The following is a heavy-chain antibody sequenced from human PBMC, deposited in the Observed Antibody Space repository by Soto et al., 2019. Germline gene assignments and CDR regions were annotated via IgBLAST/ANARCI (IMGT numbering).Heavy chain of an antibody. D-gene: IGHD2-2*03. J-gene: IGHJ5*02. CDR3: ARVGGYCSSTSCYVDNWFDP. V-gene: IGHV1-18*01. CDR2: ISAYNGNT. Sequence: ASVKVSCKASGYTFTSDGISGVRQDHGHGFEWLGWISAYNGNTNYAQKLQGRVTMTTDTSTSTAYMELRSLRSDDTAVYYCARVGGYCSSTSCYVDNWFDPWGQGTLVTVSS. CDR1: GYTFTSDG.